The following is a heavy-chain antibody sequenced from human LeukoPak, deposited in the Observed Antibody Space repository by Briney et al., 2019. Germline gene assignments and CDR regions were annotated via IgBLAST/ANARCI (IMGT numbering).Heavy chain of an antibody. CDR2: IYYTGRT. D-gene: IGHD3-16*01. Sequence: PSEALSLTCTVSGDSVNTYYWSWIRHPPGKGVEWIGDIYYTGRTNYSPSLKSRVFISLDTSKNQFSLGLSSLTAADTAIYYCARVGIGDHTWGSYSSDYWGQGILVTVSS. V-gene: IGHV4-59*02. CDR1: GDSVNTYY. J-gene: IGHJ4*02. CDR3: ARVGIGDHTWGSYSSDY.